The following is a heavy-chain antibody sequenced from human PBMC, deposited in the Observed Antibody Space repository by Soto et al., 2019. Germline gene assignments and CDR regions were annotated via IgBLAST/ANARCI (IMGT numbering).Heavy chain of an antibody. Sequence: SQTLSLTCAISGDSVSSNSAAWNWFRQSPSRGLEWLGRTYYRSKWYNDYAVSVKSRITIKPDTSKNQFSLQLNSVTPEDTAVYCCARTPASGTLDPWGQGTLVTVSS. CDR2: TYYRSKWYN. CDR1: GDSVSSNSAA. CDR3: ARTPASGTLDP. D-gene: IGHD6-13*01. V-gene: IGHV6-1*01. J-gene: IGHJ5*02.